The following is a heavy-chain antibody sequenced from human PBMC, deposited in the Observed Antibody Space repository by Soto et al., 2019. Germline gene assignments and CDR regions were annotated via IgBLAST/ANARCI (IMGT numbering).Heavy chain of an antibody. J-gene: IGHJ4*02. D-gene: IGHD4-17*01. V-gene: IGHV4-39*01. Sequence: QLQLQESGPGLVKPSETLSLTCTVSGGSISSSSYYWGWIRQPPGKGLEWIGSIYYSGSTYYNPYLKSRVTISVDTSKNQFSLKLSSVTAADTAVYYCARHFYYGDYRGYWGQGTLVTVSS. CDR1: GGSISSSSYY. CDR3: ARHFYYGDYRGY. CDR2: IYYSGST.